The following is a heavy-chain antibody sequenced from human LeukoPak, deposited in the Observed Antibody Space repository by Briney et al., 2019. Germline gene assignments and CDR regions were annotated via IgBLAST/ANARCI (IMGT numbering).Heavy chain of an antibody. CDR2: INPNSGGT. Sequence: ASVKVPCKASGYTFTGYYMHWVRQAPGHGLEWMGWINPNSGGTKYAQKFQGRVTMTRDTSISTAYMELSRLRSDDTAVYSCARAGSIFGVINWFDPWGQGTLVTVSS. D-gene: IGHD3-3*01. CDR3: ARAGSIFGVINWFDP. CDR1: GYTFTGYY. V-gene: IGHV1-2*02. J-gene: IGHJ5*02.